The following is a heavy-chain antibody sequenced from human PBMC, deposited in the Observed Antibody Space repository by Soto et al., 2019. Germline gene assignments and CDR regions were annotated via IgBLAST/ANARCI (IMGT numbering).Heavy chain of an antibody. Sequence: QITLKESGPTLVKPTQTLTLTCTFSGFSLTTPGAGVGWIRQPPGKALEWLALIYWNDDKRYSPSLKNRLTITKDTYKFQVVLIMTNMDPVDTATYYCAHRGYGDYPRDNWFDPWGQGVPVIVYS. CDR2: IYWNDDK. J-gene: IGHJ5*02. CDR1: GFSLTTPGAG. D-gene: IGHD4-17*01. V-gene: IGHV2-5*01. CDR3: AHRGYGDYPRDNWFDP.